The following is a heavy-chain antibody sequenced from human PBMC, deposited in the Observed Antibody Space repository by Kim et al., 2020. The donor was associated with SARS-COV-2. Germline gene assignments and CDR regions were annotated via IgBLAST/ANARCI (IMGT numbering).Heavy chain of an antibody. CDR2: INHSGST. Sequence: SETLSLTCAVYGGSFSGYYWNWIRQPPGKGLEWIGEINHSGSTNYNPSLKSRVTISVDTSKNQFSLKLSSVTAADTAVYYCARQYGSGSYNWFDPWGQGTLVTVSS. CDR3: ARQYGSGSYNWFDP. V-gene: IGHV4-34*01. D-gene: IGHD3-10*01. J-gene: IGHJ5*02. CDR1: GGSFSGYY.